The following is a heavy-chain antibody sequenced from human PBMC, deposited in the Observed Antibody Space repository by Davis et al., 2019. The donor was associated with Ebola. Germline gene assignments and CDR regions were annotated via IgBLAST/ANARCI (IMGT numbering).Heavy chain of an antibody. Sequence: GESLKISCAASGFTFRNYGIHWVRQTPGKGLEWVAIISYDGSNKYYADSVKGRFTISRGNAKNSLYLQMNSLRAEDTAVYYCATRYYDFWSGYHYYYYGMDVWGQGTTVTVSS. CDR3: ATRYYDFWSGYHYYYYGMDV. D-gene: IGHD3-3*01. CDR1: GFTFRNYG. CDR2: ISYDGSNK. J-gene: IGHJ6*02. V-gene: IGHV3-30-3*01.